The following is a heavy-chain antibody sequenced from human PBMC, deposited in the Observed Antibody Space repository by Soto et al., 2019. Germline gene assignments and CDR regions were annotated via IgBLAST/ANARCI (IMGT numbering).Heavy chain of an antibody. CDR2: IYYSGST. Sequence: PSETLSLTCTVSGGSISSGGYYWSWIRQHPGKGLEWIGYIYYSGSTYYNPSLKSRVTISVDTSKNQFSLKLSSVTAADTAVYYCAILWFGELSQPDYWGRGTLVTVSS. D-gene: IGHD3-10*01. CDR1: GGSISSGGYY. J-gene: IGHJ4*02. V-gene: IGHV4-31*03. CDR3: AILWFGELSQPDY.